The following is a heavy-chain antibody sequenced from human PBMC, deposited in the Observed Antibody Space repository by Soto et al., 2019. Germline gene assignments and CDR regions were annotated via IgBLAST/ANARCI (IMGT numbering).Heavy chain of an antibody. J-gene: IGHJ6*02. V-gene: IGHV1-2*02. Sequence: SVKVSCKASGYTFTGYYMHWVRQAPGQGLEWMGWINPNSGGTNYAQKFQGRVTMTRDTSISTAYMELSRLRSDDTAVYYCARDSGPYSSGWYRYYYYYGMDVWGQGTTVTVSS. CDR2: INPNSGGT. CDR3: ARDSGPYSSGWYRYYYYYGMDV. CDR1: GYTFTGYY. D-gene: IGHD6-19*01.